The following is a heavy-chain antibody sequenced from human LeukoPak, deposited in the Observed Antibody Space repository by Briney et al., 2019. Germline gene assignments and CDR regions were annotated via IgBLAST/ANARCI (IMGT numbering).Heavy chain of an antibody. D-gene: IGHD6-13*01. V-gene: IGHV4-31*03. CDR3: ARGRAAGTTFDY. CDR2: IYYSGST. J-gene: IGHJ4*02. Sequence: SQTLSLTCTVSGGSISSGGYYWSWIRQHPGKGLEWIGYIYYSGSTYYNPSLKSRVTISVDTSKNQFSLKLSSVTAADTAVYYRARGRAAGTTFDYWGQGTLVTVSS. CDR1: GGSISSGGYY.